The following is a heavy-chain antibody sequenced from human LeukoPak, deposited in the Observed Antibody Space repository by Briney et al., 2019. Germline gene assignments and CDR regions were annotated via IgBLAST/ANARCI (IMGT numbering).Heavy chain of an antibody. V-gene: IGHV4-39*07. J-gene: IGHJ4*02. Sequence: SETLSLTCTVSGGSISSRGYYWGWIRQPPGKGLEWIGTITYSGSTYFSPSVKSRVTISVDTSKNQFSLKLSSVTAADTAVYYCARATIVGATTPYFDYWGQGTLVTVSS. D-gene: IGHD1-26*01. CDR2: ITYSGST. CDR3: ARATIVGATTPYFDY. CDR1: GGSISSRGYY.